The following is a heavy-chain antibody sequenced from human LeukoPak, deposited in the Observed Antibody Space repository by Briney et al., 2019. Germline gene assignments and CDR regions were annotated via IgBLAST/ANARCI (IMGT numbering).Heavy chain of an antibody. Sequence: SETLSLTCAVYGESFSGYFWNWIRQPPGKGLEWIGEINHSGSTSNHNPSLKSRVTMSVDTSKNQFSLKLSSVTAADTAVYYCARAVVPAAPNEVDVWGKGTTVTVSS. J-gene: IGHJ6*04. V-gene: IGHV4-34*01. D-gene: IGHD2-2*01. CDR2: INHSGSTS. CDR3: ARAVVPAAPNEVDV. CDR1: GESFSGYF.